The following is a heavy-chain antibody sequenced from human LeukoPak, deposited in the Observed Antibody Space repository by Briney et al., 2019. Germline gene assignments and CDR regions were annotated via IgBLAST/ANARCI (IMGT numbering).Heavy chain of an antibody. Sequence: PGGSLRLSCAASGFTFSDYYMSWIRQAPGKGLEWVSYISSGSTYTNYADSVKGRFTISRDNAKNSLYLQMNSLRAEDTAVYYCAKEGYSYGYTRVGYFDYWGQGTLVTVSS. V-gene: IGHV3-11*06. D-gene: IGHD5-18*01. CDR3: AKEGYSYGYTRVGYFDY. CDR1: GFTFSDYY. J-gene: IGHJ4*02. CDR2: ISSGSTYT.